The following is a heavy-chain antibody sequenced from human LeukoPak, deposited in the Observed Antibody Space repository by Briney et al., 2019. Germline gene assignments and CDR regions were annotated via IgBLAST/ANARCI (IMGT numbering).Heavy chain of an antibody. V-gene: IGHV1-2*02. CDR1: GYTFTGYY. D-gene: IGHD5-18*01. J-gene: IGHJ5*02. CDR2: INPNSGGT. CDR3: SKGIQNNWFDP. Sequence: ASVKVSFTASGYTFTGYYMHWVRQAPGQGLEWMGWINPNSGGTNYAQKFQGRVTMTRDTSISTAYMELSRLRSDDTAVYYCSKGIQNNWFDPWGQGTLVTVSS.